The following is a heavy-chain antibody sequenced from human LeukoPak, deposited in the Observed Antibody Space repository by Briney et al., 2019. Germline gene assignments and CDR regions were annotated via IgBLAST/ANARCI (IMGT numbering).Heavy chain of an antibody. Sequence: QASETLSLTCAVYGGSFSGYYWSWIRQPPGKGLEWIGYIYYSGSTYYNPSLKSRVTISVDTSKNQFSLKLSSVTAADTAVYYRARDIVVVPAGEEDYYYYYGMDVWGQGTTVTVSS. CDR1: GGSFSGYY. D-gene: IGHD2-2*01. V-gene: IGHV4-30-4*08. CDR2: IYYSGST. J-gene: IGHJ6*02. CDR3: ARDIVVVPAGEEDYYYYYGMDV.